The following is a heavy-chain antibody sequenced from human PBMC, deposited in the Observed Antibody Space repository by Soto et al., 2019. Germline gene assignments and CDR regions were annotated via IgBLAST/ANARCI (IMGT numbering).Heavy chain of an antibody. D-gene: IGHD3-22*01. Sequence: ASVKVSCKASGYTFTSYGISWVRQAPGQGLEWMGWISAYNGKTNNAQKFQGRVTMTKDTSTRTAYMELRSLRSDDTAVYYCARDYYDSSGSPWWFDPWGQGTLVTVSS. CDR1: GYTFTSYG. CDR3: ARDYYDSSGSPWWFDP. J-gene: IGHJ5*02. V-gene: IGHV1-18*01. CDR2: ISAYNGKT.